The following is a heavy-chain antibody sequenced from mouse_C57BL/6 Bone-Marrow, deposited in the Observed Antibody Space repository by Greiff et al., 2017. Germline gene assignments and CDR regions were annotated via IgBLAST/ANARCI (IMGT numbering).Heavy chain of an antibody. CDR2: ISDGGSYT. Sequence: EVQLVESGGGLVKPGGSLKLSCAASGFTFSSYAMSWVRQTPEKRLEWVANISDGGSYTYYPDNVKGRFTISRDNAKNNLYLQMSHLKSEDTAMYYCARGELRSYYYAMDYWGQGNSVTVSS. D-gene: IGHD1-1*01. CDR1: GFTFSSYA. J-gene: IGHJ4*01. V-gene: IGHV5-4*01. CDR3: ARGELRSYYYAMDY.